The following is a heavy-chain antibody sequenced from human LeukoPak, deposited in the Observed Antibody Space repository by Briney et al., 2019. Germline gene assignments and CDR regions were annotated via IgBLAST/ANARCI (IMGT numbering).Heavy chain of an antibody. CDR1: GGTFHSHV. Sequence: SVKVSCKASGGTFHSHVISWVRQAAGQGLEGMGAIIPMYNTANYAQKFQGRVAIIADKSTSTAYIELSSLRSDDTAVYYCASAQNNHGYVYYGMDVWGEGTTVTVSS. CDR3: ASAQNNHGYVYYGMDV. J-gene: IGHJ6*04. CDR2: IIPMYNTA. D-gene: IGHD5-12*01. V-gene: IGHV1-69*06.